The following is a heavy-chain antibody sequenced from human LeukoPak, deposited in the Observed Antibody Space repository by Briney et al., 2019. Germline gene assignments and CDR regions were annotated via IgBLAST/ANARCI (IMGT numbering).Heavy chain of an antibody. J-gene: IGHJ4*02. Sequence: ASVKVSCKVSGYILTELSMHWVRQAPGKGLEWMGGFDPEDGETIYAQRFQGRVTMTEDTSTDTAYMELSSLRSEDTAVYYCATDRSGIAVAGYPKTKPEQFDYWGQGTLVTVSS. D-gene: IGHD6-19*01. V-gene: IGHV1-24*01. CDR2: FDPEDGET. CDR1: GYILTELS. CDR3: ATDRSGIAVAGYPKTKPEQFDY.